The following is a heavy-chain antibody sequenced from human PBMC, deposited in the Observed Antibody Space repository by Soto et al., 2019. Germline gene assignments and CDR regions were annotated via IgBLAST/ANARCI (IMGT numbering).Heavy chain of an antibody. J-gene: IGHJ6*01. CDR2: IYSRGTT. CDR1: VGTISSYY. Sequence: SETLSLTCSFSVGTISSYYWSCIRQPPGKGLEWIGYIYSRGTTSYNLSLKSRATILVDTSKNQFSLRLTSVTATDTAVYYCATGRTYRGLEVWGQGTTVTVSS. D-gene: IGHD2-2*02. CDR3: ATGRTYRGLEV. V-gene: IGHV4-59*12.